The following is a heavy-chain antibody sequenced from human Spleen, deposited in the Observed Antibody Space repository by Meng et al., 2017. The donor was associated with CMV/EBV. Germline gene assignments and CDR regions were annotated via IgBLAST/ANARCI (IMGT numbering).Heavy chain of an antibody. CDR2: ISGNGNT. V-gene: IGHV3-23*01. Sequence: INWVRQAPGKGLEWVSLISGNGNTYYADSVKGRFTISRDNSKNTVYLQMDSLRAEDTAIYFCAKDREWEGSCTVGLCWSEYSSGWYDCWGQGTLVTVSS. D-gene: IGHD6-19*01. CDR3: AKDREWEGSCTVGLCWSEYSSGWYDC. J-gene: IGHJ4*02.